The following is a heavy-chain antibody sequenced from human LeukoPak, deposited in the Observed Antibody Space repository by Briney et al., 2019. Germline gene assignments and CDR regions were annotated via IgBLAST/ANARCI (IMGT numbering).Heavy chain of an antibody. V-gene: IGHV1-18*01. CDR2: ISAYNGNT. D-gene: IGHD1-26*01. J-gene: IGHJ3*02. CDR1: GYTFSNFDG. Sequence: ASVKVSCKASGYTFSNFDGISWVRHAPGQGLEWMGWISAYNGNTNYAQNLQGRVTMTTDTSTTTAYMDLRSLRSDDTAVYYCARARYRYDAFDMWGQGTMVTVSS. CDR3: ARARYRYDAFDM.